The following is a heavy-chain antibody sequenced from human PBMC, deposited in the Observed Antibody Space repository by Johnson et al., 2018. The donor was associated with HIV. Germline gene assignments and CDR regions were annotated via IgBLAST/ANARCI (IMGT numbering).Heavy chain of an antibody. CDR3: ERVSGKAYYESSGYANDAFDI. CDR2: IYSGGST. J-gene: IGHJ3*02. V-gene: IGHV3-53*01. Sequence: VQLVESGGGLIQPGGFLRLPCAASGFIVSNSYMSWVRQAPGKGLEWVSVIYSGGSTYYPDSVKGRFTISRDNSKNTLYLQMNSLRVEDTAVYFDERVSGKAYYESSGYANDAFDIWGQGTMVTVSS. CDR1: GFIVSNSY. D-gene: IGHD3-22*01.